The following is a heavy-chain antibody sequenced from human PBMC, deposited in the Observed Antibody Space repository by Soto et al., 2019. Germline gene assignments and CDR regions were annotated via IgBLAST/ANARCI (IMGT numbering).Heavy chain of an antibody. CDR1: GFTFSTYA. Sequence: EVQLLESGGGLVQPGGSLRLSCAASGFTFSTYAMSWVRQAPGKGLEWVSAISGSGGSTYYADSVKGRFTISRDNSKNTLYLQMNSLRAEDTAVYYCAKEIAPGQWLDRYMHYWGQGTLVTVSS. D-gene: IGHD6-19*01. V-gene: IGHV3-23*01. J-gene: IGHJ4*02. CDR2: ISGSGGST. CDR3: AKEIAPGQWLDRYMHY.